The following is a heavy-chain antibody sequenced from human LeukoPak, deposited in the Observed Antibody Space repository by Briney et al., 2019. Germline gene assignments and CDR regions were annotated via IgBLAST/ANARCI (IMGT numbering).Heavy chain of an antibody. J-gene: IGHJ4*02. CDR3: AKGAYSSSWYWPDY. D-gene: IGHD6-13*01. CDR2: ISGSGGST. CDR1: GFTFSSYA. V-gene: IGHV3-23*01. Sequence: GGSLRLSCAASGFTFSSYAMSWVRQAPGKGLEWASAISGSGGSTYYADSVKGRFTISRDNSKNTLYLQMNSLRAEDTAVYYCAKGAYSSSWYWPDYWGQGTLVTVSS.